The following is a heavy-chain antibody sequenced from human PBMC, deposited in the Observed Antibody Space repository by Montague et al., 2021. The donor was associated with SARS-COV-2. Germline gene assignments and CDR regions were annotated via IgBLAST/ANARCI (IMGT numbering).Heavy chain of an antibody. D-gene: IGHD6-6*01. CDR1: GFTVSSYW. CDR3: ARGGSSGLGY. J-gene: IGHJ4*02. V-gene: IGHV3-74*01. Sequence: SLRLSCAASGFTVSSYWMHWVRQAPGKGLVWVSHINSDGTTINYVDSVKGRLTISRDSAKNTLYLQMNSLRVEDTAVYYCARGGSSGLGYWGQGTLVTVSS. CDR2: INSDGTTI.